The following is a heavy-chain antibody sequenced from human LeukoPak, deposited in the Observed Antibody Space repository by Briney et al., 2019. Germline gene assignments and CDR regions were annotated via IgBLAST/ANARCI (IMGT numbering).Heavy chain of an antibody. J-gene: IGHJ4*02. V-gene: IGHV4-4*07. D-gene: IGHD6-13*01. Sequence: SETLSLTCTVSGGSISSYYWSWIRQPAGKGLEWIGRVYSSGSTNYNPSLRSRVTMSVDTSKSQFSLKLSSASAADTGVYYCARDEAAAGRAFDYWGQGALVTVSS. CDR3: ARDEAAAGRAFDY. CDR1: GGSISSYY. CDR2: VYSSGST.